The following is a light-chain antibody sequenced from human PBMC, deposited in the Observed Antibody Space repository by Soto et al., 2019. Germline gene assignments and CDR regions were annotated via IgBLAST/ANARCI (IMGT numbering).Light chain of an antibody. CDR3: EEYNSAPWT. V-gene: IGKV1-27*01. Sequence: DIQMTQSPSSLSASVGDRVTITCRASQGISNFLAWYQQKPGKVPKLLIYAASTLQSGVPSRFSGSGSGTDFTLTITSLQPEDVATYYCEEYNSAPWTFGQGTKVDIK. J-gene: IGKJ1*01. CDR1: QGISNF. CDR2: AAS.